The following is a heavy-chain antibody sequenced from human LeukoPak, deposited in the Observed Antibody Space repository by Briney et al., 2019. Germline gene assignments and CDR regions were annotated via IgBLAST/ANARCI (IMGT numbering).Heavy chain of an antibody. Sequence: GGSLRLSCAASGFTVSSNYMSWVRQAPGKGLEWVSVIYSGGSTYYADSVKGRFTISRHNSKNTLYLQMNSLRTEDTAVYYCARGPVVPAAIGFGYYGMDVWGQGTTVTVPS. J-gene: IGHJ6*02. CDR2: IYSGGST. V-gene: IGHV3-53*04. CDR3: ARGPVVPAAIGFGYYGMDV. CDR1: GFTVSSNY. D-gene: IGHD2-2*01.